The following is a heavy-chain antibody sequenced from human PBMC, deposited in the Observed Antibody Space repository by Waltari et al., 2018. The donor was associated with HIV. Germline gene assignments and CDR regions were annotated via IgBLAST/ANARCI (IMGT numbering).Heavy chain of an antibody. J-gene: IGHJ3*02. CDR1: GGSISSSSYY. CDR2: IYYSGST. Sequence: QLQLQESGPGLVKPSETLSLTCPVSGGSISSSSYYWGWIRQPPGKGLEWIGSIYYSGSTYYNPSLKSRVTISVDTSKNQFSLKLSSVTAADTAVYYCARLFQETDAFDIWGQGTMVTVSS. V-gene: IGHV4-39*01. CDR3: ARLFQETDAFDI.